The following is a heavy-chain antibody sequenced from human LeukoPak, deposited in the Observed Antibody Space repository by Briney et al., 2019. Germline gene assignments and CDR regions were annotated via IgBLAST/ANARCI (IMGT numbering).Heavy chain of an antibody. CDR2: IKQDGSEK. J-gene: IGHJ5*02. D-gene: IGHD2-15*01. V-gene: IGHV3-7*03. CDR3: ARDKGVGRYCSGGSCYHSPNWFDP. CDR1: GFTFSRYW. Sequence: PGGSLRLSCAASGFTFSRYWMSWVRQAPEKGLEWVANIKQDGSEKYHVDSVKGRFTISRDNAKNSLSLQMNSLRAEDTAVYYCARDKGVGRYCSGGSCYHSPNWFDPWGQGTLVTVSS.